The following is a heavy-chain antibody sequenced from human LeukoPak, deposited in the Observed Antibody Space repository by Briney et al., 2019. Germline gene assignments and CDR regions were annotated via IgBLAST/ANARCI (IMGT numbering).Heavy chain of an antibody. J-gene: IGHJ4*02. CDR1: GGSITSYY. CDR2: IYYSGST. CDR3: ARVAGTVDY. V-gene: IGHV4-59*01. Sequence: SETLSLTCAVSGGSITSYYWSWIRQPPGKGLEWIGYIYYSGSTNYNPSLKSRVTISVDTSKNQFSLKLSSVTAADTAVYYCARVAGTVDYWGQGTLVTVSS.